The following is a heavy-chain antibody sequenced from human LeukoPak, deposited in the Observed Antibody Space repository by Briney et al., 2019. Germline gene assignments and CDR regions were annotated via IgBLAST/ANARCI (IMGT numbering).Heavy chain of an antibody. Sequence: SQTLSLTCTVSGGSISSGGYYWSWIRQPPGKGLEWIGYIYHSGSTYYNPSLKSRVTISVDRSKNQFSLKLSPVTAADTAVYYCARVIRCSSTSCSNYYYYMDVWGKGTTVTVSS. V-gene: IGHV4-30-2*01. CDR3: ARVIRCSSTSCSNYYYYMDV. CDR2: IYHSGST. D-gene: IGHD2-2*01. J-gene: IGHJ6*03. CDR1: GGSISSGGYY.